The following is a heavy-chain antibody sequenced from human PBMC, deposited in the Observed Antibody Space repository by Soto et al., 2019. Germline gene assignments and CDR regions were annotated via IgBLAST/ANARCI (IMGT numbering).Heavy chain of an antibody. D-gene: IGHD2-21*02. Sequence: QVQLVQSGAEEKNPGASVKVSCKASGYTFTSYAMNWVRQAPEQRLEWMGWITAGTGNTKYSQKFQGRVTITRDTSAITSYMERSSMRSQDTAVDYCARTIVVVTALDYWGQVPLVPFSS. CDR1: GYTFTSYA. CDR2: ITAGTGNT. V-gene: IGHV1-3*05. J-gene: IGHJ4*02. CDR3: ARTIVVVTALDY.